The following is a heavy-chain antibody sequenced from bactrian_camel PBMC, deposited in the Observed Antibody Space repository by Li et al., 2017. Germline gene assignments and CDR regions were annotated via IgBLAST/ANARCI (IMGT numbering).Heavy chain of an antibody. Sequence: GSVQAGGHLRLSCAASGPTYSYTWYCMGWFRQAPGKEREGVADISKFGRTRYADSVKGRFTISRDNAKNTMYLQMNSLKSEDTALYYCVSRSDDAYRYWGQGTQVTVS. CDR2: ISKFGRT. CDR3: VSRSDDAYRY. CDR1: GPTYSYTWYC. D-gene: IGHD1*01. J-gene: IGHJ4*01. V-gene: IGHV3S57*01.